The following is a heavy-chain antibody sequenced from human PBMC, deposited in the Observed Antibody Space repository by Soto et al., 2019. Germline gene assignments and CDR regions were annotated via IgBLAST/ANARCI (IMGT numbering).Heavy chain of an antibody. CDR3: AKVKSPDDFWSGYHLPFDD. CDR2: ISGSGGST. J-gene: IGHJ4*02. Sequence: PGGSLRLSCAASGFTFSSYAMSWVRQAPGKGLEWVSAISGSGGSTYYADSVKGRFTISRDNSKNTLYLQMNSLRAEDAAVYYCAKVKSPDDFWSGYHLPFDDWGQGTLVTVSS. D-gene: IGHD3-3*01. CDR1: GFTFSSYA. V-gene: IGHV3-23*01.